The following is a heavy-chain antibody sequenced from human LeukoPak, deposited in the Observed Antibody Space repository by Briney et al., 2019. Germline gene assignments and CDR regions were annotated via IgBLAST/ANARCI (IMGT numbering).Heavy chain of an antibody. CDR3: ARSRGQSDSWPPLDN. J-gene: IGHJ4*02. CDR1: GGSINNFY. Sequence: SETLSLTCTVSGGSINNFYWSWIRQPPGKGLEWIANINYSGRTNYNPSLKSRVTISVDTSKNQFFPKLSSVTAADTAMYYCARSRGQSDSWPPLDNWGQGTLVTVSS. V-gene: IGHV4-59*01. CDR2: INYSGRT. D-gene: IGHD6-13*01.